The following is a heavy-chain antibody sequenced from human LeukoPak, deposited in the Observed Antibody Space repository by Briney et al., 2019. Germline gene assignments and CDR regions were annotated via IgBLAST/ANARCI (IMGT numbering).Heavy chain of an antibody. Sequence: GGSLRLSCAASGFTFSSYAMHWVRQAPGKGLEWVAVISYDGSNKYYADSVKGRFTTSRDNSKNTLYLQMNSLRAEDTAVYYCASEGDIAVAGLFDYWGQGTLVTVSS. J-gene: IGHJ4*02. CDR1: GFTFSSYA. V-gene: IGHV3-30*04. CDR3: ASEGDIAVAGLFDY. D-gene: IGHD6-19*01. CDR2: ISYDGSNK.